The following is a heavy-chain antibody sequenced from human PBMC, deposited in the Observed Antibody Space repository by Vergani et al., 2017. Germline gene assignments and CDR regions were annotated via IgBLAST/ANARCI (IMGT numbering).Heavy chain of an antibody. Sequence: EVRLLESGGGLVQPGGSLRLSCRASGFTFTDSGISWVRQAPGKGLEWVGFVRNKEDGGTPEHAASVKGRFTISRDDSKAIAYLQMNSLKTEDTAVYYCTTGFPGSSWSTYWGQGTLVTVSS. V-gene: IGHV3-49*04. D-gene: IGHD6-13*01. J-gene: IGHJ4*01. CDR3: TTGFPGSSWSTY. CDR2: VRNKEDGGTP. CDR1: GFTFTDSG.